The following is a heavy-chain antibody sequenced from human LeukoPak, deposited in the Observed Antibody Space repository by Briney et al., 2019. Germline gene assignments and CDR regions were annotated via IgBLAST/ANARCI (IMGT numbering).Heavy chain of an antibody. D-gene: IGHD1-20*01. CDR2: IYYSGST. V-gene: IGHV4-31*03. CDR1: GGSISSGGYY. J-gene: IGHJ4*02. Sequence: PSETLSLTCTVSGGSISSGGYYWSWIRQHPGKGLEWIGYIYYSGSTYYNPSLKSRVTISVDTSKNQFSLKLSSVTAADTAVYYCARSPSRYNWNFDYWGQGILVTVAS. CDR3: ARSPSRYNWNFDY.